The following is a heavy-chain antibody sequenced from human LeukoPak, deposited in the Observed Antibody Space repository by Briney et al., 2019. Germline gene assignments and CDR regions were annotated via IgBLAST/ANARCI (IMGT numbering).Heavy chain of an antibody. V-gene: IGHV1-69*06. CDR1: GYTFTGYY. J-gene: IGHJ6*03. CDR2: IIPIFGTA. CDR3: ARVRTTVAPMEYYYYYYYMDV. D-gene: IGHD4-23*01. Sequence: GASVKVSCKASGYTFTGYYMHWVRQAPGQGLEWMGGIIPIFGTANYAQKFQGRVTITADKSTSTAYMELSSLRSEDTAVYYCARVRTTVAPMEYYYYYYYMDVWGKGTTVTVSS.